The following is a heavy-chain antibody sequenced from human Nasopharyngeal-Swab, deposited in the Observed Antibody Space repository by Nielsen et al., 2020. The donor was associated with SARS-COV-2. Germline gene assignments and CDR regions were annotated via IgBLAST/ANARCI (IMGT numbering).Heavy chain of an antibody. Sequence: GESLKISCAASGCTVSDYYMSWIRQAPGKGLEWVSYISSSGSTIYYADSVKGRFTISRDNAKNSLYLQMNSLRAEDTAVYYCARDLPGYDILTGYYRAYYFDYWGQGTLVTVSS. V-gene: IGHV3-11*01. D-gene: IGHD3-9*01. J-gene: IGHJ4*02. CDR3: ARDLPGYDILTGYYRAYYFDY. CDR1: GCTVSDYY. CDR2: ISSSGSTI.